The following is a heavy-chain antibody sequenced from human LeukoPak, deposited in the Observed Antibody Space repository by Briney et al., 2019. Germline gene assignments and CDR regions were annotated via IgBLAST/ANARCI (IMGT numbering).Heavy chain of an antibody. CDR1: GYRFTSYW. CDR2: IYPGDSNT. D-gene: IGHD3-10*01. Sequence: SGESLKISCKGSGYRFTSYWIGWVRQMPAKGLEWMGIIYPGDSNTRYSPSFQGQVTISADNSISTAYLQSSSLKASDTAMYYCARSLSWFGELYFWGQGTLVTVSS. J-gene: IGHJ4*02. V-gene: IGHV5-51*01. CDR3: ARSLSWFGELYF.